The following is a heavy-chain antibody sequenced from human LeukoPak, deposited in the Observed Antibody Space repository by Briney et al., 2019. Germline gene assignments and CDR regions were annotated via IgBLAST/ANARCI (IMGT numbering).Heavy chain of an antibody. J-gene: IGHJ3*02. Sequence: GASVKVSCKASGYTFTSYDINWVRQATGQGLEWMGWMNPNSGNTGYAQKFQGRVTMTRNTSISTAYMELSSLRSEDTAVYYCARPHRLGSWYYVYAFDIWGQGTMVTVSS. CDR2: MNPNSGNT. CDR1: GYTFTSYD. V-gene: IGHV1-8*01. D-gene: IGHD6-13*01. CDR3: ARPHRLGSWYYVYAFDI.